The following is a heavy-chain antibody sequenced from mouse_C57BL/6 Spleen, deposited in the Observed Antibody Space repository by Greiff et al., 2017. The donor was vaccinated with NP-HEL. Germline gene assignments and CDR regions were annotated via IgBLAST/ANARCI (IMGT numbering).Heavy chain of an antibody. D-gene: IGHD1-1*01. V-gene: IGHV1-18*01. Sequence: VQLKQSGPELVKPGASVKIPCKASGYTFTDYNMDWVKQNHGKSLEWIGDINPNNGGTIYNQKFKGKATLTVDKSSSTAYMELRSLTSEDTAVYYCARVTTVVEIFDDWGQGTTLTVSS. CDR3: ARVTTVVEIFDD. CDR2: INPNNGGT. CDR1: GYTFTDYN. J-gene: IGHJ2*01.